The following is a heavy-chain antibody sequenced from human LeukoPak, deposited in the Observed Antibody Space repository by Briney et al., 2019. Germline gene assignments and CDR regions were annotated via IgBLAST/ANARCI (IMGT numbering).Heavy chain of an antibody. D-gene: IGHD6-6*01. CDR1: GGSISSSSYY. Sequence: KPSETLSLSCTVSGGSISSSSYYWGWIRQPPGKGVEWIGSIYYSGSTYYNPSLKSRVTISVDTSKSQFSLKLSSVTAADTAVYYCARRPRIAARTFDYWGQGTLVTVSS. V-gene: IGHV4-39*01. CDR3: ARRPRIAARTFDY. CDR2: IYYSGST. J-gene: IGHJ4*02.